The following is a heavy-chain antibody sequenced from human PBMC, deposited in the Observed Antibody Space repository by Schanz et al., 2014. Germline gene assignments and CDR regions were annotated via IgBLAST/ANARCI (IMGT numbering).Heavy chain of an antibody. D-gene: IGHD3-9*01. V-gene: IGHV3-48*04. CDR2: ISGSSSTK. J-gene: IGHJ4*02. CDR3: AKDHAGSDILTALGN. Sequence: EAQLLESGGGLVQPGGSLRLSCVASGFRFDDYAMNWVRQAPGKGLEWVSYISGSSSTKYYADSVKGRFTISRDNAKNSLYLQMNSLRAEDTAVYYCAKDHAGSDILTALGNWGQGTLVTVSS. CDR1: GFRFDDYA.